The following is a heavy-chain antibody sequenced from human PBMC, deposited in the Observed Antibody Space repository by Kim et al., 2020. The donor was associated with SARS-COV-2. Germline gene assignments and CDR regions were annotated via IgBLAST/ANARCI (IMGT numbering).Heavy chain of an antibody. CDR2: IYYSGST. J-gene: IGHJ4*02. CDR3: ASGYSSSWYVGEVHSPFDY. CDR1: GGSISSSSYY. Sequence: SETLSLTCTVSGGSISSSSYYWGWIRQPPGKGLEWIGSIYYSGSTYYNPSLKSRVTISVDTSKNQFSLKLSSVTAADTAVYYCASGYSSSWYVGEVHSPFDYWGQGTLVTVSS. D-gene: IGHD6-13*01. V-gene: IGHV4-39*01.